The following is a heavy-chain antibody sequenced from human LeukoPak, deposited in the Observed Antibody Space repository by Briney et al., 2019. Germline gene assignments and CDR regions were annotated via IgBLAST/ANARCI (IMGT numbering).Heavy chain of an antibody. CDR1: GGSISSGNYY. V-gene: IGHV4-31*03. D-gene: IGHD3-9*01. Sequence: PSETLSLTCIVSGGSISSGNYYWSWIRQHPGKGLEWIGYIYYSGGTQYNPSLKSRVTISVDTSKNQFSLRLSSVTAADTAVYYCARLDILTAANFDPWGQGTLVTVSS. J-gene: IGHJ5*02. CDR3: ARLDILTAANFDP. CDR2: IYYSGGT.